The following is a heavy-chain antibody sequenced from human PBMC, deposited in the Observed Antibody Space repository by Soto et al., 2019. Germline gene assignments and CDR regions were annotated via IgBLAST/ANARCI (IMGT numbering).Heavy chain of an antibody. D-gene: IGHD2-2*01. CDR2: INPSGGST. Sequence: ASVKVSCKASGYTFTSYYMHWVRQAPGQGLEWMGIINPSGGSTSYAQKFQGRVTMTRDTSTRPVYMELSSLRSEDTAVYYCAREEGDVVVPAAMFDYYYGMDVWGQGTTVTVSS. V-gene: IGHV1-46*01. CDR1: GYTFTSYY. J-gene: IGHJ6*02. CDR3: AREEGDVVVPAAMFDYYYGMDV.